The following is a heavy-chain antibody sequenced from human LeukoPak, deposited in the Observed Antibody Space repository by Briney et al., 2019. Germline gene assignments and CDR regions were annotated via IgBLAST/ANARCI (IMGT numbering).Heavy chain of an antibody. CDR3: ARDQQPADIVVVPTPDAFDI. J-gene: IGHJ3*02. Sequence: GRSLTLSCAASGLTFSSFAMHWVRHAPGKGREWVAVIPYDGSNKYYADSVKGRFTISRDNAKNSLYLQMNSLRAEDTAVYYCARDQQPADIVVVPTPDAFDIWGQGTMVTVSS. CDR1: GLTFSSFA. D-gene: IGHD2-15*01. V-gene: IGHV3-30-3*01. CDR2: IPYDGSNK.